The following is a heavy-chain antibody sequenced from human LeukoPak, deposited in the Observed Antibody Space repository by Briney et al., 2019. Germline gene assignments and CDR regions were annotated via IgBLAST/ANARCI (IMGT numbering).Heavy chain of an antibody. CDR1: GFTVSSNY. Sequence: PGGSLRLSCAASGFTVSSNYMSWVRQAPGKGLEWVSVIYSGGSTYYADSVEGRFTISRDNSKNTLYLQMNSLRAEDTAVYYCARDCSSTSCSDYWGQGTLVTVSS. CDR2: IYSGGST. CDR3: ARDCSSTSCSDY. J-gene: IGHJ4*02. V-gene: IGHV3-66*01. D-gene: IGHD2-2*01.